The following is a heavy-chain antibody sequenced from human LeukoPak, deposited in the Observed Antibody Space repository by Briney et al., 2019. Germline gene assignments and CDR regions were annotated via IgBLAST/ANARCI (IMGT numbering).Heavy chain of an antibody. J-gene: IGHJ4*02. CDR2: IKSNADGGTP. D-gene: IGHD2/OR15-2a*01. Sequence: GGSLRLSCAASGFSSMNAWMIWVRQAPGKGLEWVGRIKSNADGGTPDYAAPARGRFTISRDDSKNTLYLKMNSLKTEDTAVYYCTTFYHEYSPYWGRGTLVTVSS. V-gene: IGHV3-15*01. CDR3: TTFYHEYSPY. CDR1: GFSSMNAW.